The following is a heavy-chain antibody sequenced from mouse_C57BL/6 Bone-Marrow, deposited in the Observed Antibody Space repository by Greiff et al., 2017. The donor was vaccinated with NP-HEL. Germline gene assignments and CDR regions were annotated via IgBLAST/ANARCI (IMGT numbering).Heavy chain of an antibody. CDR2: ISNGGGST. V-gene: IGHV5-12*01. CDR1: GFTFSDYY. CDR3: ARDGSSRFDY. D-gene: IGHD1-1*01. Sequence: EVQGVESGGGLVQPGGSLKLSCAASGFTFSDYYMYWVRQTPEKRLEWVAYISNGGGSTYYPDTVKGRFTISRDNAKNTLYLQMSRLKSEDTAMYYCARDGSSRFDYWGQGTTLTVSS. J-gene: IGHJ2*01.